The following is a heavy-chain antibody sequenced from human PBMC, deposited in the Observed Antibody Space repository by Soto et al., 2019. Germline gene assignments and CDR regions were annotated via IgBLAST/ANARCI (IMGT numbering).Heavy chain of an antibody. J-gene: IGHJ4*02. CDR3: AARPPYYYDSSGYYYFDY. Sequence: SVKVSCKASGFTFTSSAVQWARQARVQRLEWIGWIVVGSGNTNYAQKFQERVTITRDMSTSTAYMELSSLRSEDTAVYYCAARPPYYYDSSGYYYFDYWGQGTLVTVSS. CDR2: IVVGSGNT. D-gene: IGHD3-22*01. CDR1: GFTFTSSA. V-gene: IGHV1-58*01.